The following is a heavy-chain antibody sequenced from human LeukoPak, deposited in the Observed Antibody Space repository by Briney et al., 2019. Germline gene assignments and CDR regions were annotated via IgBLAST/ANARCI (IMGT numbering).Heavy chain of an antibody. CDR1: GGSISSYY. CDR3: ARSGSTIVKFDY. Sequence: PSETLSLTCTVSGGSISSYYWSWIRQPPGKGLEWIGYIYYSGSTNYNPSLKSRVTISVDTSKNQFSLKLSSVTAADTAVYYCARSGSTIVKFDYWGQGTLVTVSS. CDR2: IYYSGST. J-gene: IGHJ4*02. D-gene: IGHD2-2*01. V-gene: IGHV4-59*01.